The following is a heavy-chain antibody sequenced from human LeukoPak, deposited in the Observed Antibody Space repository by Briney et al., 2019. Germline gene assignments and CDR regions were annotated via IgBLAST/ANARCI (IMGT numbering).Heavy chain of an antibody. V-gene: IGHV3-48*03. CDR2: ISSSGRNI. D-gene: IGHD5-24*01. CDR3: ARAERWLQLSYAFDI. J-gene: IGHJ3*02. Sequence: GGSLRLSRAASGFTFSSYEMIWVRQAPGKGRVGGSYISSSGRNIYYADSVKGRFTITRDNAKNSLYLQMNSLRAEDTAVYYCARAERWLQLSYAFDIWGQGTMVTVSS. CDR1: GFTFSSYE.